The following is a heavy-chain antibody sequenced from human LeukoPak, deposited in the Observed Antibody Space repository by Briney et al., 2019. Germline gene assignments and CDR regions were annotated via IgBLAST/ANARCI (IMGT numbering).Heavy chain of an antibody. CDR2: IIPIFGTA. CDR1: GGTFISYA. Sequence: GASVKVSCKASGGTFISYAISWVRQAPGQGLEWMGGIIPIFGTANYAQKFQGRVTITADESTSTAYMELRSLRSDDTAVYYCARDYRAVFGVVIGGMGYYYGMDVWGQGTTVTVSS. V-gene: IGHV1-69*13. D-gene: IGHD3-3*01. J-gene: IGHJ6*02. CDR3: ARDYRAVFGVVIGGMGYYYGMDV.